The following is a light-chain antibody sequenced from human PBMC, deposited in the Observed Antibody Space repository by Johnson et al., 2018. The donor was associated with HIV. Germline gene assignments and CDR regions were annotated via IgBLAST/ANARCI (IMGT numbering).Light chain of an antibody. CDR2: ENN. CDR3: GTWDSGLIAPYV. CDR1: SSNIGNNY. Sequence: SVLTQPPSVSAAPGQKVTISCSGSSSNIGNNYVSWYQQLPGTAPKLLIYENNKRPSGIPDRFSGSKSGTSATLAITGLQTGDEADYYCGTWDSGLIAPYVFGTGTKVTVL. J-gene: IGLJ1*01. V-gene: IGLV1-51*02.